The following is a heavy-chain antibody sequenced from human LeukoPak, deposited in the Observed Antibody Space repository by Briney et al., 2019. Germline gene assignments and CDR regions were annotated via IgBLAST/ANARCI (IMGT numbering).Heavy chain of an antibody. CDR1: GFVFTSYG. CDR2: ISANDGKT. D-gene: IGHD1-1*01. Sequence: GASVKVSCKASGFVFTSYGFTWVRQAPGRGGGWMGWISANDGKTHYSEKHQGRVTMSTDTVTSTAYMELRSLRSDDTAVYYCARELHVERDDYWGQGTLVTVSS. V-gene: IGHV1-18*01. J-gene: IGHJ4*02. CDR3: ARELHVERDDY.